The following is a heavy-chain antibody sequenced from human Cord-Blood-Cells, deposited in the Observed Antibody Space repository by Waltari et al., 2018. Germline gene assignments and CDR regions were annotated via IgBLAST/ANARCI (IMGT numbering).Heavy chain of an antibody. CDR2: MNPNSGGT. J-gene: IGHJ3*02. V-gene: IGHV1-2*02. Sequence: QVQLVQSGAEVKKPGASVKVSCKASGYTFTGYYMHWVRQAPGQGLEWRGWMNPNSGGTNYAQKLQGRVTMTRDTSISTAYMELSRLRSDDTAVYYCAREGGYDAFDIWGQGTMVTVSS. D-gene: IGHD5-12*01. CDR3: AREGGYDAFDI. CDR1: GYTFTGYY.